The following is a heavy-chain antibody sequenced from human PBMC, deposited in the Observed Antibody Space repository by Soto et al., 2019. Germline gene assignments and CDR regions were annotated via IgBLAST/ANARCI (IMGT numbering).Heavy chain of an antibody. CDR2: IWYDGSNK. CDR3: ASSHSSGWYRFFEY. D-gene: IGHD6-19*01. V-gene: IGHV3-33*01. Sequence: GGSLRLSCAASGFTFSSYGMHWVRQAPGKGLEWVAVIWYDGSNKYYADSVKGRFTISRDNSKNTLYLQMNSLRAEDTAVYYCASSHSSGWYRFFEYWGQGTLVTVSS. CDR1: GFTFSSYG. J-gene: IGHJ4*02.